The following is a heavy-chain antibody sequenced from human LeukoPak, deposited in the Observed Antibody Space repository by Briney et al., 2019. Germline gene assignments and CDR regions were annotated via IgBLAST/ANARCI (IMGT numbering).Heavy chain of an antibody. CDR2: IYPGDSDT. D-gene: IGHD5-18*01. CDR3: ARHSAGYSYAYPLDY. J-gene: IGHJ4*02. CDR1: GYSFSXXX. Sequence: LGESLKISCKGSGYSFSXXXXXXXXXXXXXXXXXXXXIYPGDSDTRYSPSXXXQXXXSADKSISTAYLQWSSLKASDTAMYYCARHSAGYSYAYPLDYWGQGTLVTVSS. V-gene: IGHV5-51*01.